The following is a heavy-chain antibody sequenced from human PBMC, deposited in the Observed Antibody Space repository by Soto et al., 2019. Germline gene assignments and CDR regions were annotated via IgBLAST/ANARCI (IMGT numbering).Heavy chain of an antibody. J-gene: IGHJ5*02. Sequence: SGTLSLXCTVSGCSFSSKYWAWIPPPPGKGLARVGHISLGGHTSYTPSLQSRVTISLETSNSQFSLRLTSVTAADTAVYYCARLGAYYQSLDPWGPGTLVTVSS. V-gene: IGHV4-4*09. CDR1: GCSFSSKY. D-gene: IGHD2-21*01. CDR2: ISLGGHT. CDR3: ARLGAYYQSLDP.